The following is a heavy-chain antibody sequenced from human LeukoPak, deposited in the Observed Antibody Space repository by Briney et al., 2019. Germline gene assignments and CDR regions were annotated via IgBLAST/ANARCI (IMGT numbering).Heavy chain of an antibody. CDR2: ISYDGSNK. Sequence: GGSLRLSCVASGFTFSSYGMHWVRQAPGKGLEWVAVISYDGSNKYYADSVKGRFTISGDNSKNTLYLQMNSLRAEDTAAYYCARARRGYSGYDYYYYYGMDVWGQGTTVTVSS. J-gene: IGHJ6*02. D-gene: IGHD5-12*01. CDR3: ARARRGYSGYDYYYYYGMDV. V-gene: IGHV3-30*03. CDR1: GFTFSSYG.